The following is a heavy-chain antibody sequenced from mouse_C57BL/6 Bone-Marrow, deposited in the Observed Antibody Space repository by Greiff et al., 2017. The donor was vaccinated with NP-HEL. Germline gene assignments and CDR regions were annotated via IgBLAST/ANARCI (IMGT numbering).Heavy chain of an antibody. CDR3: ARPLWPRDY. CDR2: IYPRSGNT. Sequence: LVESGAELARPGASVKLSCKASGYTFTSYGISWVKQRTGQGLEWIGEIYPRSGNTYYNEKFKGKATLTADKSSSTAYMELRSLTSEDSAVYFCARPLWPRDYWGQGTTLTVSS. J-gene: IGHJ2*01. CDR1: GYTFTSYG. V-gene: IGHV1-81*01. D-gene: IGHD1-1*01.